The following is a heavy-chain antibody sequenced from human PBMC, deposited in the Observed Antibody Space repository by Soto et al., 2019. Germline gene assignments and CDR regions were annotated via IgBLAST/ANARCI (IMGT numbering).Heavy chain of an antibody. CDR3: AKDRMVYVN. CDR1: GFTFSSYA. D-gene: IGHD2-8*01. J-gene: IGHJ4*02. CDR2: ISDSGRTT. Sequence: EMQLLESGGGFVQPGGSLRLSCAASGFTFSSYAMSWVRQAPGKGPEWVSAISDSGRTTYYADSVKGRFTISRDNSKNTLFLQMNRLRAEDTAIYYCAKDRMVYVNWGQGALVTVSS. V-gene: IGHV3-23*01.